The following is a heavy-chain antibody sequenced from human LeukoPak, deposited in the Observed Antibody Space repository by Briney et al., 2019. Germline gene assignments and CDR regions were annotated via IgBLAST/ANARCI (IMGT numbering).Heavy chain of an antibody. Sequence: GGSPRLSCAASGFTVSSTYMSWVRQAPGKGLEWVSVIYSGGSTYYADSVKGRFTISRDHSKNTLYLHMNSLRAEDTAVYYCARAPEYDSSGYHFDYWGQGTLVTVSS. V-gene: IGHV3-53*01. D-gene: IGHD3-22*01. CDR1: GFTVSSTY. CDR2: IYSGGST. CDR3: ARAPEYDSSGYHFDY. J-gene: IGHJ4*02.